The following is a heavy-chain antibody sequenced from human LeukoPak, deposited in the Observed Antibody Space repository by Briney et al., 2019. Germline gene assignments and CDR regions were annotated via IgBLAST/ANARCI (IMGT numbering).Heavy chain of an antibody. V-gene: IGHV4-34*01. CDR1: GGSFSGYY. Sequence: NPSETLSLTCAVYGGSFSGYYWSWIRQPPGKGLEWVGEINHSGSTNYNPSLKSRVTISVDTSKNQFSLKLSSVTAADTAVYYCARASTVTTLFDYWGQGTLVTVSS. CDR3: ARASTVTTLFDY. D-gene: IGHD4-17*01. J-gene: IGHJ4*02. CDR2: INHSGST.